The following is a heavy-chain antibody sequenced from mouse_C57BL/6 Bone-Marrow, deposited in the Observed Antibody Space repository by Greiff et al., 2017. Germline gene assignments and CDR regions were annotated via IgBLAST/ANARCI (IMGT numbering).Heavy chain of an antibody. CDR3: ARHYDGFAGFDY. J-gene: IGHJ3*01. D-gene: IGHD2-3*01. CDR2: IRNKANNHAT. V-gene: IGHV6-6*01. Sequence: EVQLVESGGGLVQPGGSMKLSCAASGFTFSDAWMDWVRQSPEKGLEWVAEIRNKANNHATYYAESVKGRFTISRDDSKSSVYLQMNSLRDEDTDIYYCARHYDGFAGFDYWGQGTLVTVSA. CDR1: GFTFSDAW.